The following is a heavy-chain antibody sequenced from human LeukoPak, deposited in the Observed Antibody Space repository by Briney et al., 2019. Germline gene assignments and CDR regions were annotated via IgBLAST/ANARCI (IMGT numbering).Heavy chain of an antibody. Sequence: GASVKVSCKASGFTFTGYYMHWVPQAPGQGLEWMGWINPNSGGTNYAQKFQGRVTMTRDTSISTAYMELSRLRSDDTAVYYCAVDCSGGSCLSGGDWGQGTLVTVSS. CDR2: INPNSGGT. D-gene: IGHD2-15*01. V-gene: IGHV1-2*02. J-gene: IGHJ4*02. CDR3: AVDCSGGSCLSGGD. CDR1: GFTFTGYY.